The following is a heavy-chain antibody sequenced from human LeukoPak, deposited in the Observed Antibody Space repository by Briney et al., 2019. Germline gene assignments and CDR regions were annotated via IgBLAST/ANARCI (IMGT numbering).Heavy chain of an antibody. V-gene: IGHV4-34*01. CDR2: INHSGST. D-gene: IGHD3-22*01. CDR3: TGYYDSSGYWFDP. CDR1: GGSISGYY. Sequence: SETLSLTCTVSGGSISGYYWSWIRQPPGKGLEWIGEINHSGSTNYNPSLKSRVTISVDTSKNQFSLKLSSVTAADTAVYYCTGYYDSSGYWFDPWGQGTLVTVSS. J-gene: IGHJ5*02.